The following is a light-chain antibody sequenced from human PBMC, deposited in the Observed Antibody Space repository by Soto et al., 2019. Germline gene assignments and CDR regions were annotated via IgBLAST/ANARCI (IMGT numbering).Light chain of an antibody. Sequence: QSVLTQSSSASASLGSSVKLTCTLTSGHSTYIVAWHQQQPGKAPRYLMKLERSGSYNKGSGVPDRFSGSSSGADRYLTISNLQSEDEADYYCETWDSNTHEVFGGGTKLTV. CDR3: ETWDSNTHEV. J-gene: IGLJ2*01. CDR1: SGHSTYI. V-gene: IGLV4-60*03. CDR2: LERSGSY.